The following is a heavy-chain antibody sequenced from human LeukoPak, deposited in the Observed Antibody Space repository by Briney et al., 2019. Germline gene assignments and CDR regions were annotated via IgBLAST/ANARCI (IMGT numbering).Heavy chain of an antibody. Sequence: GGSLRLSCAASGFIFSSYAMNWVRQAPGKGLEWVSSISGSGSYIHYADPMKGRFTISRDNAKKSVYLHMSRLRAEGTAVYYCARGLGSGDYVANAFDFWGRGTTVSVS. CDR3: ARGLGSGDYVANAFDF. CDR1: GFIFSSYA. J-gene: IGHJ3*01. CDR2: ISGSGSYI. V-gene: IGHV3-21*01. D-gene: IGHD4-17*01.